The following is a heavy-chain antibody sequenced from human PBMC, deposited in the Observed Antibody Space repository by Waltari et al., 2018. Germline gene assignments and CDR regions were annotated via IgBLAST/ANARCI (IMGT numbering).Heavy chain of an antibody. V-gene: IGHV4-39*01. Sequence: QLQLQESGPGLVKPSETLSLTCTVSGGSISSSSYYWGWIRQPPGKGLEWIGSIYYSGSTYYNPYLKSRVTISVDTSKNQFSLKLSSGTAADTAVYYCARLPFGAKGHRGVEDYWGQGTLVTVSS. J-gene: IGHJ4*02. CDR2: IYYSGST. CDR1: GGSISSSSYY. D-gene: IGHD3-10*01. CDR3: ARLPFGAKGHRGVEDY.